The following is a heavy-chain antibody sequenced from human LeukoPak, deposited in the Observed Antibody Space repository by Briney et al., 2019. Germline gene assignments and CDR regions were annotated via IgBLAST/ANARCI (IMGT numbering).Heavy chain of an antibody. D-gene: IGHD3-22*01. CDR3: ARDFLHVYYYDSSGYVRGAFDI. CDR2: INPNSGGA. Sequence: ASVKVSCKASGYTFTGYYLHWVRQAPGQGLEWMGWINPNSGGAKSTQKFQGRVTMTRDTSISTAYMELSRLRSDDTAVYYCARDFLHVYYYDSSGYVRGAFDIWGQGTMVTVSS. J-gene: IGHJ3*02. CDR1: GYTFTGYY. V-gene: IGHV1-2*02.